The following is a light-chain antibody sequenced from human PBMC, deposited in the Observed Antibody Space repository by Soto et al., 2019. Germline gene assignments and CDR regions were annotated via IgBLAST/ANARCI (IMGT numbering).Light chain of an antibody. V-gene: IGKV3-15*01. Sequence: EIVMTQSPATLSVSPGERATLSCRASQSVSSNLAWYQQKPGQAPRLLIYGASTRATGIPARFSGSGSGTEFTLPISSLQSEDLAVYYCQQYNNWPLLFGQGTKLETK. CDR2: GAS. CDR1: QSVSSN. J-gene: IGKJ2*01. CDR3: QQYNNWPLL.